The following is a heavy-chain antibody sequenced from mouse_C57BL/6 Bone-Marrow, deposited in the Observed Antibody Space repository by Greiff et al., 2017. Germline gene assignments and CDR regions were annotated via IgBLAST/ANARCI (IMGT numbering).Heavy chain of an antibody. J-gene: IGHJ1*03. D-gene: IGHD2-1*01. CDR3: ARIRSVTYWYFDV. V-gene: IGHV5-2*01. CDR2: INSDGGST. CDR1: EYEFPSHD. Sequence: DVQLQESGGGLVQPGESLKLSCESNEYEFPSHDMSWVRTTPEKRLELVAAINSDGGSTYYPDTMERRFIISRDNTKKTLYLQMSSLRSEDTALYYCARIRSVTYWYFDVWGTGTTVTVSS.